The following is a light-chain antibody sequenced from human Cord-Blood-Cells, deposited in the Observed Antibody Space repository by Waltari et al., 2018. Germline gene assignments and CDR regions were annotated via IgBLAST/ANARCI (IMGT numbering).Light chain of an antibody. CDR1: QSISRY. Sequence: DNQLTQSPSSLSASVRARVTVTCRASQSISRYLNWYQQKPGKAPKLLIYAASSLQSGVPSRFSGSGSGTDFTLTISSLQPEDFATYYCQQSYSTLRTFGPGTKVDIK. J-gene: IGKJ3*01. CDR2: AAS. V-gene: IGKV1-39*01. CDR3: QQSYSTLRT.